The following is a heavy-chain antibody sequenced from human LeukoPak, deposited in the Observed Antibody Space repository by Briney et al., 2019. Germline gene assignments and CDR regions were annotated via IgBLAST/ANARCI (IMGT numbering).Heavy chain of an antibody. V-gene: IGHV4-31*03. CDR3: ARTGQPQLRFLEWFRPWFDP. J-gene: IGHJ5*02. Sequence: PSETLSLTCTVSGGSISSGGYYWSWIRQHPGKGLEWIGYIYYSGSTYYNPSLKSRVTISVDTSKNQFSLKLSSVTAADTAVCYCARTGQPQLRFLEWFRPWFDPWGQGTLVTVSS. CDR1: GGSISSGGYY. D-gene: IGHD3-3*01. CDR2: IYYSGST.